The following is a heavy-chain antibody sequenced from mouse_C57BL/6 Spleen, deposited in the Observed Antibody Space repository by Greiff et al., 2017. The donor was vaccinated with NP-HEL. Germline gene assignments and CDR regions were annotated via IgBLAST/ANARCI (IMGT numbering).Heavy chain of an antibody. CDR2: IDPSDSYT. Sequence: QVQLQQPGAELVMPGASVKLSCKASGYTFTSYWMHWVKQRPGQGLEWIGEIDPSDSYTNYNQKFKGKSTLTVDKSSSTAYMQLGSLTSEDSAVYYCARYQRRAMDYWGQGTSVTVSS. J-gene: IGHJ4*01. CDR3: ARYQRRAMDY. V-gene: IGHV1-69*01. CDR1: GYTFTSYW.